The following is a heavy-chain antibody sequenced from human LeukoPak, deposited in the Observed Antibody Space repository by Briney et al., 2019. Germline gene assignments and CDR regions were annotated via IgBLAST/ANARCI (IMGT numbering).Heavy chain of an antibody. J-gene: IGHJ6*04. Sequence: GGSLRLSCAASGFIFSTYSMNWVRQAPGKGLEWVSSISSSSSYIYYADSVKGRFTISRDNAKNSLYLQMNSLRAEDTAVYYCAELGITMIGGVWGKGTTVTISS. CDR1: GFIFSTYS. D-gene: IGHD3-10*02. CDR3: AELGITMIGGV. V-gene: IGHV3-21*01. CDR2: ISSSSSYI.